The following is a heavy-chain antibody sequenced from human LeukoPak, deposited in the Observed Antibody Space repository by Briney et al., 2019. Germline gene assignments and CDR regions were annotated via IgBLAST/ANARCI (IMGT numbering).Heavy chain of an antibody. D-gene: IGHD1-7*01. CDR3: ARARNWNYEPTLDY. V-gene: IGHV4-39*01. CDR2: IYYSGST. CDR1: GGSISSSSYY. J-gene: IGHJ4*02. Sequence: SETLSLTCTVSGGSISSSSYYWGWIRQPPGKGLEWIGSIYYSGSTYYNPSLKSRVTISVDTSKNQFSLKLSSVTAADTAVYYCARARNWNYEPTLDYWGQGTLVTVSS.